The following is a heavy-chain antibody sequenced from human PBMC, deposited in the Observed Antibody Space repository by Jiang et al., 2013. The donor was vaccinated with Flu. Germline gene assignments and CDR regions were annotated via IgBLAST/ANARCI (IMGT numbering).Heavy chain of an antibody. Sequence: SCAGSGFTFSSYAMHWVRQAPGKGLEYVSVINSNGYSKYYANSVRGRFTISRDNSKNILYLQMGSLRAEDMAVYYCARGSPRVGVIIRPNNYYYGMDVWGQGTTVTVSS. CDR3: ARGSPRVGVIIRPNNYYYGMDV. V-gene: IGHV3-64*01. CDR1: GFTFSSYA. D-gene: IGHD3-10*01. CDR2: INSNGYSK. J-gene: IGHJ6*02.